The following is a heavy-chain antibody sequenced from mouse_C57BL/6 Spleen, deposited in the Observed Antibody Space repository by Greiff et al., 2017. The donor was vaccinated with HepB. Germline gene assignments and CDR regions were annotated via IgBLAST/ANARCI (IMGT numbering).Heavy chain of an antibody. CDR2: ISDGGSYT. CDR1: GFTFSSYA. J-gene: IGHJ2*01. V-gene: IGHV5-4*03. CDR3: ARTLYGSSYFDY. D-gene: IGHD1-1*01. Sequence: EVMLVESGGGLVKPGGSLKLSCAASGFTFSSYAMSWVRQTPEKRLEWVATISDGGSYTYYPDNVKGRFTISRDNAKNNLYLQMSHLKSEDTAMYYCARTLYGSSYFDYWGQGTTLTVSS.